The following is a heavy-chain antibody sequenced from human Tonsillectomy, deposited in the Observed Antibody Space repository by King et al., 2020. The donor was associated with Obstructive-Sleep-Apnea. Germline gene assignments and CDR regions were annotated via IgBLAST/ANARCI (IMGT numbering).Heavy chain of an antibody. CDR3: VVGYYSGGSCSLYAFDI. Sequence: VESGGGLVKPGGSLRLSCAASGFTFSSYSMNWVRQAPGKGLEWVSSISSSSSYIYYADSVKGRFTISRDNAKNSLYLQMNSLRAEDTAVYYCVVGYYSGGSCSLYAFDIWGQGTMVTVSS. CDR1: GFTFSSYS. J-gene: IGHJ3*02. D-gene: IGHD2-15*01. CDR2: ISSSSSYI. V-gene: IGHV3-21*01.